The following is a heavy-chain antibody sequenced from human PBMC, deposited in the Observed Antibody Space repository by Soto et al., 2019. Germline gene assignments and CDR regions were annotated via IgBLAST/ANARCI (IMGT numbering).Heavy chain of an antibody. J-gene: IGHJ4*02. D-gene: IGHD6-13*01. CDR1: GFTFSSYW. CDR2: IKQDGSEK. V-gene: IGHV3-7*01. CDR3: ARDRTQIAAAGPRPFDY. Sequence: GGSLRLSCAASGFTFSSYWMSWVRQAPGKKLEWVANIKQDGSEKYYVDSVKGRFTISRDNAKNSLYLQMNSLRAEDTAVYYCARDRTQIAAAGPRPFDYWGQGTLVTVSS.